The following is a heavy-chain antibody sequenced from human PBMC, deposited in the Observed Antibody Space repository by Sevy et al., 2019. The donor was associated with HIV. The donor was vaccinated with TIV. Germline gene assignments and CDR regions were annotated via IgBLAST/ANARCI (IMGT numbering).Heavy chain of an antibody. Sequence: SETLSLTCTVSGGCISSYYWSWIRQPDGKGLEWIGRIYTSGSTNYNPSLKSRVTMSVDTSKNQFSLKLSSVTAADTAVYYCARARGYYGSGSYFRMTPYYFDYWGQGTLVTVSS. D-gene: IGHD3-10*01. CDR2: IYTSGST. CDR3: ARARGYYGSGSYFRMTPYYFDY. CDR1: GGCISSYY. J-gene: IGHJ4*02. V-gene: IGHV4-4*07.